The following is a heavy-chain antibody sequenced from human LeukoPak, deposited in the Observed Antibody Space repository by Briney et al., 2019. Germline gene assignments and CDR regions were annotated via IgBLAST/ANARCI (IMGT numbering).Heavy chain of an antibody. CDR1: GFTFSSYW. Sequence: GGSLRLSCAASGFTFSSYWMSWVRQAPGKGLEWVANIKQDGSEKYYVDSVKGRFTTSRDNAKNSLYLQMNSLRAEDTAVYYCARESSGTGSPFDYWGQGTLVTVSS. CDR2: IKQDGSEK. D-gene: IGHD6-13*01. J-gene: IGHJ4*02. CDR3: ARESSGTGSPFDY. V-gene: IGHV3-7*01.